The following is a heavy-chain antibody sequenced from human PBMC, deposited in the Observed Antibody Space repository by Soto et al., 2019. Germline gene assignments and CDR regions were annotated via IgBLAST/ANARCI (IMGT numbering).Heavy chain of an antibody. CDR2: IGTANDT. V-gene: IGHV3-13*01. Sequence: EVQLVESGGGLLQPGESLRLSCPASGFTFISSALHWVGQAPGKGLNWSSAIGTANDTSYPKSVKGRFTISRKNARXXLYLQMNSLTAGDTAVYYCVREGRSGAWNDWYFDLWGRGTLVTVSS. D-gene: IGHD6-19*01. CDR1: GFTFISSA. J-gene: IGHJ2*01. CDR3: VREGRSGAWNDWYFDL.